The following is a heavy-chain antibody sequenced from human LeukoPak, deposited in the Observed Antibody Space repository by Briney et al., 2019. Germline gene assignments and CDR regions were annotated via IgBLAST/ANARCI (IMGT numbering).Heavy chain of an antibody. CDR2: INPRGAIT. D-gene: IGHD3-9*01. Sequence: ASVKVSCKASGYSFSDYYIHWVRQAPGQGLEWMGIINPRGAITTYAQKFQGRVTMTSDMATTTVYMELSSLRSGDTAVYYCARDHGPYYDVLTGYLPQDVWGTGTTVIVSS. CDR3: ARDHGPYYDVLTGYLPQDV. CDR1: GYSFSDYY. V-gene: IGHV1-46*01. J-gene: IGHJ6*04.